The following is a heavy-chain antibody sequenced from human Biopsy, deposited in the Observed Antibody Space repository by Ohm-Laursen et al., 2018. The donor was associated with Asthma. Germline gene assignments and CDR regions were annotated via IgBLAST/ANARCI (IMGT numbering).Heavy chain of an antibody. D-gene: IGHD3-22*01. CDR2: IFFDGSNK. V-gene: IGHV3-30-3*01. Sequence: SLRLSCAASGFTFHNYVMHWVRQAPGKGLERVAGIFFDGSNKYYADSVKGRFTISRDNSRNTLHLQMNSLRAEDTAAYYCAKSADYYDSTDYLDFWGRGTLVTVSS. CDR1: GFTFHNYV. CDR3: AKSADYYDSTDYLDF. J-gene: IGHJ4*01.